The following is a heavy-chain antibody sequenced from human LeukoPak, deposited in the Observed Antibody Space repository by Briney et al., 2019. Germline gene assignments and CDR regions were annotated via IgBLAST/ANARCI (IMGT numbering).Heavy chain of an antibody. CDR2: IYTSGST. V-gene: IGHV4-61*02. J-gene: IGHJ3*02. CDR1: GGPISSGSYY. D-gene: IGHD5-18*01. CDR3: ARVVDTAILTLDAFNI. Sequence: SQTLSLTCTVSGGPISSGSYYWTWIRQPAGKGLEWIGRIYTSGSTDYNPSLKSRVTVSVDTSKNQFSLKLRSVTAADTAVYYCARVVDTAILTLDAFNIWGQGTMVTVSS.